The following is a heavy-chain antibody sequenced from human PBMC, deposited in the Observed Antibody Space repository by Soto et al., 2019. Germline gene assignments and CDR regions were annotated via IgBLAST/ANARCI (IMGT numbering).Heavy chain of an antibody. CDR3: AKDGFCNSASCFDS. V-gene: IGHV3-23*01. D-gene: IGHD2-2*03. CDR2: ISAGGGST. J-gene: IGHJ4*02. CDR1: GFTFSTYA. Sequence: GGSLRLSCAASGFTFSTYAMSWVRQAPGKGLEWVSAISAGGGSTYYADSVEGRFTTSRDNSKNTLDLQMNSLRAEDTAVYYCAKDGFCNSASCFDSWGQGTLVTVSS.